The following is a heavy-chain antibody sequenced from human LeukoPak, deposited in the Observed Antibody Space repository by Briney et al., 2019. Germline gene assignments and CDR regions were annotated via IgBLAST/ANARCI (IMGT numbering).Heavy chain of an antibody. CDR3: AKDIVVVPAGGSDAFDI. CDR1: GFTFRSYW. Sequence: GGSLRLSCAASGFTFRSYWMSWVRQAPGKGLEWVANIKQDGSEKHYVDSVKGRFTISRDNAKNSLYLQMNSLRAEDTAVYYCAKDIVVVPAGGSDAFDIWGQGTMVTASS. J-gene: IGHJ3*02. V-gene: IGHV3-7*03. CDR2: IKQDGSEK. D-gene: IGHD2-2*01.